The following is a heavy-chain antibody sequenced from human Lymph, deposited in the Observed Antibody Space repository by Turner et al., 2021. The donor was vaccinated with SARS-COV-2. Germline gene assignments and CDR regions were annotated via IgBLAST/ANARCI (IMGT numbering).Heavy chain of an antibody. Sequence: EVQLVESGGGLVKPGGSLSISCSASGFPFSTYSMNWVRQAPGKGLEWISSISSGSSYIYYADSVKGRFTISRDDAKNSLYLQMNSLRAEDTAVYYCARDIPTTADYFDYWGQGTLVTVTS. CDR1: GFPFSTYS. CDR2: ISSGSSYI. D-gene: IGHD4-17*01. J-gene: IGHJ4*02. V-gene: IGHV3-21*01. CDR3: ARDIPTTADYFDY.